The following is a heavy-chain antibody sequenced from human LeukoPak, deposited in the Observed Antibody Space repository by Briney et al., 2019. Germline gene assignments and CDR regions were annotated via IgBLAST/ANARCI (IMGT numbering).Heavy chain of an antibody. D-gene: IGHD4/OR15-4a*01. Sequence: PGGSLRLSCTASGFTLSAYWMSWVRQAPGKELVWVARSKYDGTTTTYADSVEGRFTISRDNPKNTLYLQMNSLRADDTAVYYCAKSDYFDPWGQGTVVTVSS. CDR1: GFTLSAYW. CDR2: SKYDGTTT. V-gene: IGHV3-74*03. J-gene: IGHJ5*02. CDR3: AKSDYFDP.